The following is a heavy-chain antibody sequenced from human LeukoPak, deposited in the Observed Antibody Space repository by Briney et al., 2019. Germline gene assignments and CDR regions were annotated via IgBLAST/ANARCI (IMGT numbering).Heavy chain of an antibody. CDR2: INIDNGNR. CDR3: ASGGVVETAIPWWPY. CDR1: GYTFTTYA. Sequence: ASVKVSCKASGYTFTTYAMHWVRQAPGQRLEWMGWINIDNGNRKYSQRFQGRVTITRDTSASTVYMELSSLRSEDTAVYYCASGGVVETAIPWWPYWGQGSLVTVSS. V-gene: IGHV1-3*04. J-gene: IGHJ4*02. D-gene: IGHD2-21*02.